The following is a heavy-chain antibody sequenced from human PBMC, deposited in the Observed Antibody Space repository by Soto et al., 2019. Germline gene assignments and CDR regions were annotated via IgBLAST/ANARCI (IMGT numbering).Heavy chain of an antibody. CDR2: ISSSSSYI. V-gene: IGHV3-21*01. CDR1: GFSFSSYS. CDR3: ARSDAEMATILLQDYYYYGMDV. J-gene: IGHJ6*02. Sequence: GGSLRLSCAASGFSFSSYSMNWVRQAPGKGLEWVSSISSSSSYIYYADSVKGRFTISRDNAKNSLYLQMNSLRAEDTAVYYCARSDAEMATILLQDYYYYGMDVWGQGTTVTVSS. D-gene: IGHD5-12*01.